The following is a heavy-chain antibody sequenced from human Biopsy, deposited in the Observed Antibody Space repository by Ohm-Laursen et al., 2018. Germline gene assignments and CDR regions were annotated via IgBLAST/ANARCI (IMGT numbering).Heavy chain of an antibody. D-gene: IGHD6-19*01. CDR2: IFKDGNT. CDR1: GYSISSDYR. Sequence: GTLSLTWAVSGYSISSDYRWGWIRQAPGKTLEWLGNIFKDGNTHYNPSLRSRLIISIDTSKNQFSLMMTSVSGADTAVYFCARVGSGWAPFDKWGPGTLVTVSS. CDR3: ARVGSGWAPFDK. V-gene: IGHV4-38-2*01. J-gene: IGHJ4*02.